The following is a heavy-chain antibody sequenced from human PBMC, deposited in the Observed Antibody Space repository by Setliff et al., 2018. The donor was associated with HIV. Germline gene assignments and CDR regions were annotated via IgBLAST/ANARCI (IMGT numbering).Heavy chain of an antibody. Sequence: ASVKVSCKASGYTFASFGISWVRQAPGQGPEWVGWIGGDNGIPSYAQKLRDRVTLTADTATKTVFMELRSLRSDDTAVDYCARGMDDSRSSVWYYWGQGTLVTVSS. V-gene: IGHV1-18*01. D-gene: IGHD6-6*01. CDR1: GYTFASFG. CDR3: ARGMDDSRSSVWYY. CDR2: IGGDNGIP. J-gene: IGHJ4*02.